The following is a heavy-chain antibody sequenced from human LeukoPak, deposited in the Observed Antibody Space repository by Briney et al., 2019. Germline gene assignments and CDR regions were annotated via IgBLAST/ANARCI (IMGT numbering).Heavy chain of an antibody. CDR3: GRGWNGHFDI. CDR1: GYTFTNYG. D-gene: IGHD1-1*01. V-gene: IGHV1-18*01. Sequence: ASVKVSCKASGYTFTNYGITWVRQAPGQGLEWMGWISGYNGNTDYAQRLQGRVTMTTDTTTSTAYMELRSLRSDDTAAYYCGRGWNGHFDIWGQGTMVTVSS. J-gene: IGHJ3*02. CDR2: ISGYNGNT.